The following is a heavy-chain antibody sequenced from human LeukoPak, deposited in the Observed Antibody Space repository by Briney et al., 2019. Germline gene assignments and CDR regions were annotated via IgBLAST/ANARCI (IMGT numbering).Heavy chain of an antibody. D-gene: IGHD2-2*01. Sequence: GGSLRLSCAASGFTFSNAWMSWVRQAPGKGLEWVGRIKSKTDGGTTDYAAPVKGRFTISRDDSKNTLYLQMNSLRAEDTAVYYCAKEQYLGYCSSTSCYRGGTPDYWGQGTLVTVSS. CDR2: IKSKTDGGTT. CDR1: GFTFSNAW. CDR3: AKEQYLGYCSSTSCYRGGTPDY. V-gene: IGHV3-15*01. J-gene: IGHJ4*02.